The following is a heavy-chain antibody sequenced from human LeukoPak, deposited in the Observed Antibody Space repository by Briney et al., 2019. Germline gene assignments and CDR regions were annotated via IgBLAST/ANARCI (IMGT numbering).Heavy chain of an antibody. CDR1: GFTFSSYS. CDR2: ISSSSSYI. J-gene: IGHJ4*02. V-gene: IGHV3-21*01. CDR3: ARDLRGDYVGVGAYFDY. D-gene: IGHD4-17*01. Sequence: GGSLRLSCAASGFTFSSYSMNWVRQAPGKGLEWVSSISSSSSYIYYADSVKGRFTISRDNAKNSLYLQMNSLRAEDTAVNYCARDLRGDYVGVGAYFDYWGQGTLVTVSS.